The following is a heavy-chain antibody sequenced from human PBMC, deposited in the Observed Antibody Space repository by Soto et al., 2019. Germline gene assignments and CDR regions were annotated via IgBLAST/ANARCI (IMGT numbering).Heavy chain of an antibody. J-gene: IGHJ3*01. D-gene: IGHD2-21*02. CDR1: GFTFNYYW. Sequence: EVQLVESEGGLVQRGGSLRLSCAASGFTFNYYWMHWVRQPPGQGLVWVSHIHSDGSTTTYADSVKGRFTISRDNAKNTLYLQMNSLRAEDTAVYDCVRGDKGGFDLWGQGTTVTVSS. CDR2: IHSDGSTT. CDR3: VRGDKGGFDL. V-gene: IGHV3-74*01.